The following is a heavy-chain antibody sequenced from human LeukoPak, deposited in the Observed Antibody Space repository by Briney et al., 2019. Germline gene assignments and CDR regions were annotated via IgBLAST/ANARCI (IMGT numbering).Heavy chain of an antibody. CDR2: INTVSSYI. D-gene: IGHD3-22*01. CDR1: AFSFIMYS. J-gene: IGHJ4*02. V-gene: IGHV3-21*06. CDR3: ARLRRNTDRSGFFYYYDY. Sequence: PGGSLRLSCAAAAFSFIMYSVDWARQAPGKGLEWVSSINTVSSYIYYADSLKGRFTISRDNAKNSVSLQMDSLRAEDSAVYYCARLRRNTDRSGFFYYYDYWGQGTLVTVSS.